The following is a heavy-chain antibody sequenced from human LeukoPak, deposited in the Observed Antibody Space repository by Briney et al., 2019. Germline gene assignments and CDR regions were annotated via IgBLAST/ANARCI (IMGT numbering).Heavy chain of an antibody. V-gene: IGHV4-34*01. D-gene: IGHD4-11*01. CDR3: ARGPGGTTDY. CDR2: INHSGST. J-gene: IGHJ4*02. Sequence: PSETLSLTCAVYGGSFSGYYWSWIRQPPGKGLEWIGEINHSGSTNYNPSLKSRVTISVDTSKNQFSLKLSSVTAADTAVYYCARGPGGTTDYRGQGTLVTVSS. CDR1: GGSFSGYY.